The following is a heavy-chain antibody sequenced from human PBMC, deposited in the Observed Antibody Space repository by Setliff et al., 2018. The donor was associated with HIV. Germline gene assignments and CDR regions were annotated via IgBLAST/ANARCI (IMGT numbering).Heavy chain of an antibody. CDR3: AKGQSGSAFYYFDY. D-gene: IGHD1-26*01. J-gene: IGHJ4*02. V-gene: IGHV3-9*03. CDR2: ISWNSGSI. Sequence: PGGSLRLSCAASGFTFDDYAMHWVRQAPGKGLEWVSGISWNSGSIGYADSVKGRFTISRDNAKNSLYLQMNSLRAEDMVLYYCAKGQSGSAFYYFDYWGQGTLVTVSS. CDR1: GFTFDDYA.